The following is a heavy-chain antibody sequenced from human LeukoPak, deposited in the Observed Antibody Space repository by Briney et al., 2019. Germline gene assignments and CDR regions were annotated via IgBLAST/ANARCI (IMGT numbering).Heavy chain of an antibody. Sequence: GGSLRLSCAVSGFAFGSEAMSWVRQSPARGLEWVASINPGGGTTYYADYVKGRFIISRDNSKNTLYLQMNSLRAEDTAVYYCARDMDSSGWYSAFDYWGQGTLVTVSS. V-gene: IGHV3-23*01. CDR3: ARDMDSSGWYSAFDY. J-gene: IGHJ4*02. CDR1: GFAFGSEA. D-gene: IGHD6-19*01. CDR2: INPGGGTT.